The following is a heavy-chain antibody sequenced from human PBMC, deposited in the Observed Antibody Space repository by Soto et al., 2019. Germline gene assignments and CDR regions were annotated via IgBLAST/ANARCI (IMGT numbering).Heavy chain of an antibody. CDR1: GGSFSGYY. V-gene: IGHV4-34*01. CDR3: ARGRGYSYGVYDY. CDR2: INHSGST. Sequence: PSQTLSLTCAVYGGSFSGYYWSWIRQPPGKGLEWIGEINHSGSTNYNPSLKSRVTISVDTSKNQFSLRLNSVTAADTAVYYCARGRGYSYGVYDYWGQGTLVTVSS. J-gene: IGHJ4*02. D-gene: IGHD5-18*01.